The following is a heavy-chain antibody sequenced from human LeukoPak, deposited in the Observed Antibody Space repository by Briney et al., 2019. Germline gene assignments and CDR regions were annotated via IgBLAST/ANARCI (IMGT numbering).Heavy chain of an antibody. Sequence: PSETLSLTCAVSGGSISSSNWWSWVRQPPGKGLEWIGEIYHSGSTNYNPSLKSRVTISVDTSKNQFSLKLSSVTAADTAVYYCASSEKVLGAFDIWGQGTMVTVSS. CDR2: IYHSGST. CDR1: GGSISSSNW. J-gene: IGHJ3*02. D-gene: IGHD2-15*01. V-gene: IGHV4-4*02. CDR3: ASSEKVLGAFDI.